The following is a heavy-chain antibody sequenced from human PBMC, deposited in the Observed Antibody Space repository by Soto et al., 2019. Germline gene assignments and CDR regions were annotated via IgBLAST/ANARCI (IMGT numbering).Heavy chain of an antibody. CDR2: NYYGGST. D-gene: IGHD2-2*01. CDR3: ARGRVPAATLHAWSDP. J-gene: IGHJ5*02. V-gene: IGHV4-30-4*02. CDR1: GYSISNGDYN. Sequence: PSEPLSLTYTVSGYSISNGDYNWSWIRQPPGKGLEWIGYNYYGGSTYYNPSLQSPVTIILDASKNQFSLKLSSVTAADTAVYYCARGRVPAATLHAWSDPWGKGTLVT.